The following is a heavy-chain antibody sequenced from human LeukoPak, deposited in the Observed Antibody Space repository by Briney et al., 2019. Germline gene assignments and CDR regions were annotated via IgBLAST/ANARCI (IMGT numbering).Heavy chain of an antibody. CDR1: GFTFSDYY. V-gene: IGHV3-11*06. CDR3: ARITMIVVVIDGVDAFDI. D-gene: IGHD3-22*01. Sequence: GGSLRLSCAASGFTFSDYYMSWIRQAPGKGLEWVSYISSSSSYTNYADSVKGRFTISRDNAKNSLYLQMNSLRAEDTAVYYCARITMIVVVIDGVDAFDIWGQGTMVTVSS. J-gene: IGHJ3*02. CDR2: ISSSSSYT.